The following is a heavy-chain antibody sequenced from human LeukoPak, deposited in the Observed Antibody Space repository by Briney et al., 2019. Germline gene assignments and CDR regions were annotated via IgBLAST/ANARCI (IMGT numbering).Heavy chain of an antibody. CDR2: IYYSGST. CDR3: AYSGGYCSSTSCLPDY. D-gene: IGHD2-2*03. J-gene: IGHJ4*02. Sequence: PSEPLSLTCSVSGVFISSSSYYWGWLRQPPGKGLEWIGSIYYSGSTYYNPSLKSRVTISVDTSKNQFSLKLSSVTAADTAVYYCAYSGGYCSSTSCLPDYWGQGTLVTVSS. V-gene: IGHV4-39*07. CDR1: GVFISSSSYY.